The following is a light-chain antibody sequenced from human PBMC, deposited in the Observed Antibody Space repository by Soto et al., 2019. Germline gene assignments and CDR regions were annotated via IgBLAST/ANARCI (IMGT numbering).Light chain of an antibody. CDR3: QQYDNLPYT. Sequence: DIQMTQSPSSLSASVGDRVTITCQASQDISNYLNWYQQKPGKAPKLLIYDASNLETGVPSRFSGSGSGTDFTFTISSLQPEDIATYYCQQYDNLPYTVGKGTKLEIK. V-gene: IGKV1-33*01. CDR1: QDISNY. J-gene: IGKJ2*01. CDR2: DAS.